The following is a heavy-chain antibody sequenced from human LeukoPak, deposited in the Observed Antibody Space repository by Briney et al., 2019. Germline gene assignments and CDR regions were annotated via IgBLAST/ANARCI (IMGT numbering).Heavy chain of an antibody. V-gene: IGHV1-18*01. CDR1: VYTFTSYG. CDR3: AREIYGRFDY. J-gene: IGHJ4*02. D-gene: IGHD4-17*01. CDR2: INPYNGNT. Sequence: ASVKVSCTASVYTFTSYGISWVRQAPGQGLECMGWINPYNGNTNYALKVQGTVTMTTDTSTSTAYLELRSLRSDDTAIYYCAREIYGRFDYWGQGTLVTVSS.